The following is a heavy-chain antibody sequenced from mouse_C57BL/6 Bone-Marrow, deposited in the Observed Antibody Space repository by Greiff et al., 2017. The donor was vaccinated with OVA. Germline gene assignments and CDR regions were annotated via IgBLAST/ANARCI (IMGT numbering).Heavy chain of an antibody. CDR3: ARREPSYYGSSPLYY. J-gene: IGHJ2*01. V-gene: IGHV1-59*01. Sequence: QVHVKQPGAELVRPGTSVKLSCKASGYTFTSYWMHWVKQRPGQGLEWIGVIDPSDSYTNYNQKFKGKATVTVDTSSSTAYMQLSSLTSADSAVYYCARREPSYYGSSPLYYWGQGTTLTVSS. CDR2: IDPSDSYT. D-gene: IGHD1-1*01. CDR1: GYTFTSYW.